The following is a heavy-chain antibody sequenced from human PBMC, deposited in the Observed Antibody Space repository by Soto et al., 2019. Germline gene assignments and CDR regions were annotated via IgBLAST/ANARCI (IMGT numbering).Heavy chain of an antibody. V-gene: IGHV4-4*07. D-gene: IGHD1-26*01. Sequence: SEPLSLSCNVSGGSIRSYYWSWVRQPAGKPLEWIGRIYTSGSTNYNPSLKSRVSMSVDTSKNQFSLEVTSVTAADTAVYYCAREGASGFGMDVWGQGTTVTVSS. J-gene: IGHJ6*02. CDR2: IYTSGST. CDR3: AREGASGFGMDV. CDR1: GGSIRSYY.